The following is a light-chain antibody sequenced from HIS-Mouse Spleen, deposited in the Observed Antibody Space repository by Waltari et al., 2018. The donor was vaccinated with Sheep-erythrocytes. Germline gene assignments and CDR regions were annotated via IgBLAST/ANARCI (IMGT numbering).Light chain of an antibody. J-gene: IGKJ4*01. CDR2: DAS. Sequence: DIQMTQSPSSLSASVGDRVTITCQASQDISNYLNWYQQKTGKAPKLLIYDASNLETGVPSRFTGSGSGTDFTVTISSLQPEDIATYYCQQYDNLLTFGGGTKVEIK. CDR3: QQYDNLLT. CDR1: QDISNY. V-gene: IGKV1-33*01.